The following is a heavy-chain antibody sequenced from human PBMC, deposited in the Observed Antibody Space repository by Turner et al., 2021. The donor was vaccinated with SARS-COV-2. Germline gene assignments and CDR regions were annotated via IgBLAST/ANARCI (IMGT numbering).Heavy chain of an antibody. V-gene: IGHV1-2*02. Sequence: VQLVQSGAAVKKPGASVKVSCKASGHTFTGSYMHWVRQAPGQGLEWRVWINPNSGGTNYDEKFQGRVIMTWDTSISTAYMELSRLRSDDTAVYYCARSGYTYGSYYYYGMDVWGQGTTVTVSS. CDR2: INPNSGGT. CDR3: ARSGYTYGSYYYYGMDV. J-gene: IGHJ6*02. CDR1: GHTFTGSY. D-gene: IGHD5-18*01.